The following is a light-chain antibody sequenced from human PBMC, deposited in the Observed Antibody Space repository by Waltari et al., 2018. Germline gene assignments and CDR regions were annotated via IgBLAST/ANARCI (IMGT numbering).Light chain of an antibody. V-gene: IGKV1-5*01. CDR1: QNITRW. CDR3: QQYNTYCS. Sequence: DIQMIQSPSTLSASVGDRVTITCRASQNITRWLAWYQQKPGKAPKLLMYDVYTLESGVPSRFSGRGSGTEFTLTISSLQPDDFAVYYCQQYNTYCSFGGGTKVEI. J-gene: IGKJ4*01. CDR2: DVY.